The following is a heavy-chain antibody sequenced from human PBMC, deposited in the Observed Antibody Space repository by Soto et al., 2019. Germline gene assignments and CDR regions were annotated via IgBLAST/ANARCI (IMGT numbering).Heavy chain of an antibody. CDR3: GAIERGSDSNY. CDR1: GFTFSRYW. CDR2: IKEDGSEI. D-gene: IGHD2-21*01. J-gene: IGHJ4*02. Sequence: EVQLVGSGGGLVQPGGSLRLSCVASGFTFSRYWMNWVRQAPGKGLEWVANIKEDGSEINYVDSLRGRFTISRDNAKEWVYLQMNSLRAEDTGVYFCGAIERGSDSNYWGQGIPVAVSS. V-gene: IGHV3-7*01.